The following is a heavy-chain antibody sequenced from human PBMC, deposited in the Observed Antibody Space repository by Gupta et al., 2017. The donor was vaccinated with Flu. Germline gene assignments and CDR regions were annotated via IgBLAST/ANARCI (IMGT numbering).Heavy chain of an antibody. CDR1: GGTFSSYA. Sequence: QVQLVQSGAEVKKPGSSVKVSCKASGGTFSSYAISWVRQAPGQGLEWMGGIIPIFGTANYAQKFQGRVTITADKSTSTAYMELSSLRSEDTAVYYCARGCSGGSCYPLSYYYYGMDVWGQGTTVTVSS. CDR2: IIPIFGTA. CDR3: ARGCSGGSCYPLSYYYYGMDV. D-gene: IGHD2-15*01. V-gene: IGHV1-69*06. J-gene: IGHJ6*02.